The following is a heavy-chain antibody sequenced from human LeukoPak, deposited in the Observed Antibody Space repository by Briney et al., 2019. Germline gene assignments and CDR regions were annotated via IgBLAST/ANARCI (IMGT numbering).Heavy chain of an antibody. CDR3: AKDRLRWAQLQYYFDY. D-gene: IGHD2-21*01. CDR2: ISHDGSNK. CDR1: GFTFSSYG. J-gene: IGHJ4*02. V-gene: IGHV3-30*18. Sequence: GGSLRLSCAASGFTFSSYGMHWVRQAPGKGLEWVAAISHDGSNKYYADSVKGRFTISRDNSKNTLYLQMNSLRAEDTAVYYCAKDRLRWAQLQYYFDYWGQGTLVTVSS.